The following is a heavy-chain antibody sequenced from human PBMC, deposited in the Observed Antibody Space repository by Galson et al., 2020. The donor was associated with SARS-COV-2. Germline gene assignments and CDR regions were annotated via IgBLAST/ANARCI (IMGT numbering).Heavy chain of an antibody. D-gene: IGHD6-13*01. V-gene: IGHV4-4*07. CDR2: ISSSGAT. CDR1: GDSISNYY. J-gene: IGHJ4*02. Sequence: ASETLSLTCTVSGDSISNYYWIWMRQSAEKGLEWIGRISSSGATNYNPSLQSRVTMSVDTSKNQFSLKLGSVTAADTAMYYCARPAERDGHSNFAYWGQGILVTVSS. CDR3: ARPAERDGHSNFAY.